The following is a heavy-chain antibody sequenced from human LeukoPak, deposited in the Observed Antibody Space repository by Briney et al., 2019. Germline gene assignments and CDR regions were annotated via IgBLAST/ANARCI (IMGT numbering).Heavy chain of an antibody. Sequence: GGSLRLSCAASGFTFSSYGMHWVRQAPGKGLEWVAVISYDGSNKYYADSAKGRFTISRDNSKNTLYLQMNSLRAEDTAVYYCAKGPGYLDYWGQGTLVTVSS. CDR1: GFTFSSYG. CDR3: AKGPGYLDY. J-gene: IGHJ4*02. D-gene: IGHD3-10*01. CDR2: ISYDGSNK. V-gene: IGHV3-30*18.